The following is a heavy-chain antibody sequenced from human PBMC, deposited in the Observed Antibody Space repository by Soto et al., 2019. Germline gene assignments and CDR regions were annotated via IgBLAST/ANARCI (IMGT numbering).Heavy chain of an antibody. CDR1: GFTFSSYS. J-gene: IGHJ5*02. V-gene: IGHV3-21*01. Sequence: GGSLRLSCAASGFTFSSYSMNWVRQAPGKGLEWVSSISSSSSYIHYADSVKGRFTISRDNAKNSLYLQMNSLRAEDTAVYYWARSARNDYSSSWYGWFDPWGQGTLVTVSS. CDR2: ISSSSSYI. D-gene: IGHD6-13*01. CDR3: ARSARNDYSSSWYGWFDP.